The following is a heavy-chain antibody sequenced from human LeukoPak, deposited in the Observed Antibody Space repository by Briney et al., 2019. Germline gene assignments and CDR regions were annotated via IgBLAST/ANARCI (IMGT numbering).Heavy chain of an antibody. CDR2: IRYDGSNK. V-gene: IGHV3-30*02. Sequence: GGSLRLSCAASGFTFSSYGMHWVRQAPGKGLEWVAFIRYDGSNKYYADSVKGRFTISRDNSKNTLYLQINILRVEDTAVYYCATLAAAEYSFDYWGQGTLVTVPS. CDR1: GFTFSSYG. D-gene: IGHD6-13*01. CDR3: ATLAAAEYSFDY. J-gene: IGHJ4*02.